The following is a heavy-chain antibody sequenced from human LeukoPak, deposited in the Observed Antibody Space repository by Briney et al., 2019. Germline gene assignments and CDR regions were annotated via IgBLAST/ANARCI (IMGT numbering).Heavy chain of an antibody. V-gene: IGHV3-11*06. Sequence: PGGSLRLSCAASGFTFSDYYMTWIRQAPGKELECVSYISGSSTYTNYADSVKDRFTISRDNARDSVYLQMNSLRAEDTAVYYCTRDPRAGDYWGLGTLVAVSS. J-gene: IGHJ4*02. CDR2: ISGSSTYT. CDR3: TRDPRAGDY. CDR1: GFTFSDYY.